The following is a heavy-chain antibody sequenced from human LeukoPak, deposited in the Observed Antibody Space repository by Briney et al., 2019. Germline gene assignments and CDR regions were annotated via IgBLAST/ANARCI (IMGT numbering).Heavy chain of an antibody. D-gene: IGHD6-6*01. J-gene: IGHJ4*02. CDR2: ISGDGRTT. V-gene: IGHV3-74*01. CDR1: GFTFETYW. CDR3: AKDPRSPTIAARPRPDY. Sequence: LAGGSLRLSCAASGFTFETYWMHWVRQAPGKGLVWVSCISGDGRTTNYADSVKGRFTISRDNAKNTLYLQMNSLRAEDTAVYYCAKDPRSPTIAARPRPDYWGQGTLVTVSS.